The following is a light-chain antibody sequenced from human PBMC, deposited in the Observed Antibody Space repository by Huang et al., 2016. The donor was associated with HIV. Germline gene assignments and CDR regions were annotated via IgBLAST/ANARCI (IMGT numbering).Light chain of an antibody. V-gene: IGKV3-15*01. CDR2: DAS. Sequence: EIVMTQSPDTLSVFPGERVTLSCRASESVSSSLAWYQQKSGQAPRLLIYDASTRATGIPARFSGSGSGTEFTLTINSLLSEDFAVYYCQQYNDWTPITFGQGTRLDMK. J-gene: IGKJ5*01. CDR1: ESVSSS. CDR3: QQYNDWTPIT.